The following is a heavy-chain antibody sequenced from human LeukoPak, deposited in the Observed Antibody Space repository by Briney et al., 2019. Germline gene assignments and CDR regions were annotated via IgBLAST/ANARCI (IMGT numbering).Heavy chain of an antibody. V-gene: IGHV3-7*01. CDR2: MKQDGSEK. Sequence: GGSLRLSCTDSGFTFSNYWMGWVRQAPGKGLEWLANMKQDGSEKYYVDSVKGRFTISRDNAKNSLYLQMNSLRAEDTAVYYCARDGGHGGYDLYDYWGQGTLVTVSS. D-gene: IGHD5-12*01. CDR1: GFTFSNYW. CDR3: ARDGGHGGYDLYDY. J-gene: IGHJ4*02.